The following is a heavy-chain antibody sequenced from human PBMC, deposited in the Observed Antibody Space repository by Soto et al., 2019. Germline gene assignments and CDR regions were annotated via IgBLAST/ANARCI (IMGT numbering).Heavy chain of an antibody. CDR2: IKLGGNEK. V-gene: IGHV3-7*01. Sequence: EVQVVESGGGLVQPGGSLRLSCAASGFSFSTYLMSWVRQAPGKGLEWVANIKLGGNEKFYVDSVKGRFTISRDNDKKSLYLQMDSLRVEDTAVYYCVGALTYEVPYYYYGMDVWGQGTTVTVSS. CDR1: GFSFSTYL. CDR3: VGALTYEVPYYYYGMDV. J-gene: IGHJ6*02. D-gene: IGHD3-16*01.